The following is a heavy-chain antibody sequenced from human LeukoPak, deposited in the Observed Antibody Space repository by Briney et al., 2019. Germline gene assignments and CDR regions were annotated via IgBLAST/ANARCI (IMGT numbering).Heavy chain of an antibody. CDR2: ISGSGGST. D-gene: IGHD2-2*01. CDR1: GFTFSSYA. CDR3: AKGGRICSSSTCRVDY. Sequence: PGGSLRLSCAASGFTFSSYAMTWVRQAPGKGLEWVSVISGSGGSTYHADSVKGRFTISRDNSKNTPYLQMNNLSAEDTAIYYCAKGGRICSSSTCRVDYWGQGTLVTVSS. J-gene: IGHJ4*02. V-gene: IGHV3-23*01.